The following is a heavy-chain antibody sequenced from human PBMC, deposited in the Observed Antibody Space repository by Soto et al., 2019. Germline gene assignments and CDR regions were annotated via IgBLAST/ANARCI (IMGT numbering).Heavy chain of an antibody. Sequence: GSLRLSCAASGFTFSRYSMNWVRQAPGKGLEWVSPISSTTNYIYYAYSMKGRFTVSRDNAKNSVYLDMNSLSAEDTAVYYCARESEDLTSNFDYWGQGTLVTVSS. CDR2: ISSTTNYI. J-gene: IGHJ4*02. V-gene: IGHV3-21*01. CDR1: GFTFSRYS. CDR3: ARESEDLTSNFDY.